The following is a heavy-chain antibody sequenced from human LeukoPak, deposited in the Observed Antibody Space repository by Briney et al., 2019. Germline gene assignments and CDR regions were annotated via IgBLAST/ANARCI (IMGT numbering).Heavy chain of an antibody. D-gene: IGHD1-26*01. CDR2: ISGSGAST. CDR1: GFTFSTNA. CDR3: AKDVGKWESLHFFDY. V-gene: IGHV3-23*01. J-gene: IGHJ4*02. Sequence: GGSLRPSCLTSGFTFSTNAMSWVRQAPGKGLEWISGISGSGASTYYADSVTGRFTISRDNSRNTLYLQMDSLRGDDTAVYYCAKDVGKWESLHFFDYWGQGTLVTVSS.